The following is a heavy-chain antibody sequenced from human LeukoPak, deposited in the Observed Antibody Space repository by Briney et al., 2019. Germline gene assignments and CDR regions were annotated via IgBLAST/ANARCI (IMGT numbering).Heavy chain of an antibody. V-gene: IGHV3-23*01. J-gene: IGHJ4*02. CDR1: GFTFSTYA. Sequence: GGSLRLSCTVSGFTFSTYAMNWVRQAPGKGLEWVSTISGSGGATFYADSVKGRFTISRDNSKNTLFLQMNSLRAEDTAVYYCAKPQTDYGDYYFDYWGQGTLVTVPS. CDR2: ISGSGGAT. D-gene: IGHD4-17*01. CDR3: AKPQTDYGDYYFDY.